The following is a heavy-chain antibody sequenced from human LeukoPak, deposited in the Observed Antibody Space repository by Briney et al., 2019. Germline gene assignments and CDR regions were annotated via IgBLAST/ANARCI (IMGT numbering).Heavy chain of an antibody. CDR2: ISGSGGST. CDR1: GFTFSSYA. J-gene: IGHJ3*02. Sequence: GGSLRLSCAASGFTFSSYAMSWVRQAPGKGLEWVSAISGSGGSTYYADSVKGRFTISRDNSKNTLYLQMNSLRAEDTAVYYCGRMSGGDLGAFDIWGQGTMVIVSS. CDR3: GRMSGGDLGAFDI. V-gene: IGHV3-23*01. D-gene: IGHD2-21*02.